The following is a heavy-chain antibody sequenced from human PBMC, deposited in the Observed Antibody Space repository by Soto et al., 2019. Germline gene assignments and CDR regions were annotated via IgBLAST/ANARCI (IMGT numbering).Heavy chain of an antibody. Sequence: KPSETLSLTCTVSGGSISSSSYYWGWIRQPPGKGLEWIGSIYYSGSTYYNPSLKSRVTISVDTSKNQLSLKLSSVTAADTAVYYCARHSTVTYYYYGMDVWGQGTTVTVSS. CDR3: ARHSTVTYYYYGMDV. CDR1: GGSISSSSYY. J-gene: IGHJ6*02. D-gene: IGHD4-17*01. V-gene: IGHV4-39*01. CDR2: IYYSGST.